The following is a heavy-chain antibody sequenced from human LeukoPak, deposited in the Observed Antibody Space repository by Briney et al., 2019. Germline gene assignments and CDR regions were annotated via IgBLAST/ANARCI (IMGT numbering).Heavy chain of an antibody. V-gene: IGHV3-74*01. CDR2: IKSDGSDT. Sequence: PGGSLRLSCAASGFTLSSYWMHWVRQVPGKGLVWVSRIKSDGSDTRYADSVKGRFTISRDNAKNTLYLQMSNLRAEDTAVYFCARGGGLDVWGQGATVTVSS. J-gene: IGHJ6*02. CDR3: ARGGGLDV. CDR1: GFTLSSYW. D-gene: IGHD3-16*01.